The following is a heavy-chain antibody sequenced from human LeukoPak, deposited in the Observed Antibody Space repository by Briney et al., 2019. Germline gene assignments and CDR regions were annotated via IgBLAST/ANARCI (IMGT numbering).Heavy chain of an antibody. CDR2: ISTGNGNT. V-gene: IGHV1-18*01. CDR1: GDTFIRYG. D-gene: IGHD1-7*01. J-gene: IGHJ4*02. CDR3: ARANNWNYALNY. Sequence: ASVKVSCKASGDTFIRYGISWVRQAPGQGLEWMGWISTGNGNTNYGQKFLGRVTMTTDTSTGTAYMELRSLGSDDTAIYYCARANNWNYALNYWGQGTLVTVSS.